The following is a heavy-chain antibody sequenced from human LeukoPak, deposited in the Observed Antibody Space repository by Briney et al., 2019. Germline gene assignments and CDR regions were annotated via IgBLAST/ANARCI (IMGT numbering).Heavy chain of an antibody. CDR2: ISAYNGNT. Sequence: VASVKVSCKASGYTFTSYGISWVRQAPGQGLEWMGWISAYNGNTNYAQKLQGRVTMTTDTSTSTAYMELRSLRSGDTAVYYCARDGCSSTSCFFDYWGQGTLVTVSS. CDR1: GYTFTSYG. V-gene: IGHV1-18*01. D-gene: IGHD2-2*01. CDR3: ARDGCSSTSCFFDY. J-gene: IGHJ4*02.